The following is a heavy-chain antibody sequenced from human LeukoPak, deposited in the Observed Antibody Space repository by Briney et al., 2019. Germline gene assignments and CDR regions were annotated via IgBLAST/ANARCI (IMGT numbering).Heavy chain of an antibody. Sequence: SEPLSLTCTLSGVSFNAYYWRWIRQSPGKGLEWIGEVSPGGYIKYNPSLKSRVTISVDTSESQLSLRLSSVTAADTAMYYCARIRCGHTGDICYNHWAQGTLVTVSS. J-gene: IGHJ5*02. CDR2: VSPGGYI. CDR1: GVSFNAYY. CDR3: ARIRCGHTGDICYNH. D-gene: IGHD2-8*02. V-gene: IGHV4-34*01.